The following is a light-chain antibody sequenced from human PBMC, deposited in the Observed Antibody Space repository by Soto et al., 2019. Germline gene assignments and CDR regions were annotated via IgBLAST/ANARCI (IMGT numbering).Light chain of an antibody. J-gene: IGLJ1*01. CDR2: DVS. V-gene: IGLV2-14*03. Sequence: QSALTQPASVSGSPGQSITISCTGTSSDVGGYNYVSWYQQHPGKAPNLTIYDVSNRPSGVSNRFSGSKSGNTASLTISGLQAEDEADYYCSSYTTSSTYVFGTGTKVTVL. CDR1: SSDVGGYNY. CDR3: SSYTTSSTYV.